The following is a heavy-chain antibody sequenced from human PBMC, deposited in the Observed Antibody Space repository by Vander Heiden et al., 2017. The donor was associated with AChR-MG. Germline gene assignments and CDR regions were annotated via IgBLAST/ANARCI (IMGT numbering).Heavy chain of an antibody. J-gene: IGHJ5*02. Sequence: QVQLQQWGAGLLKPSDTLSLTCAVYGGSFSGYYWGWNRQPPGKGLEWIGEINHSGSTNYNPSLNSRVTISVDTSKNQFFLKMSSVTAADTAVYYCARAERYSYGYWGNWFDPWGQGTLVTVSS. CDR3: ARAERYSYGYWGNWFDP. V-gene: IGHV4-34*01. CDR2: INHSGST. D-gene: IGHD5-18*01. CDR1: GGSFSGYY.